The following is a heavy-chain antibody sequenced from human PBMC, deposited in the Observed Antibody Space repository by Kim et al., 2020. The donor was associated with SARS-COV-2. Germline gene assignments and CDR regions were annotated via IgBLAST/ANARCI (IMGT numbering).Heavy chain of an antibody. D-gene: IGHD3-10*01. Sequence: GGSLRLSCAASGFTFDDYAMHWVRQAPGKGLEWVSGISWNSGSIGYADSVKGRFTISRDNAKNSLYLQMNSLRAEDTALYYCAKTRKSFMVRGVFDYWGQGTLVTVSS. V-gene: IGHV3-9*01. J-gene: IGHJ4*02. CDR3: AKTRKSFMVRGVFDY. CDR2: ISWNSGSI. CDR1: GFTFDDYA.